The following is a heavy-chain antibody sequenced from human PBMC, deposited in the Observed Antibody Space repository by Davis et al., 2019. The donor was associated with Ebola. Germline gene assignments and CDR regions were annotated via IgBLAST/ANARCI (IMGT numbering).Heavy chain of an antibody. J-gene: IGHJ5*02. CDR3: ARDEVVVAATGWFDP. V-gene: IGHV3-33*01. D-gene: IGHD2-15*01. Sequence: GGSLRLSCAASGFTFRSYGMHWVRQAPDKGLEWVAVIWYDGSRKYYGDSVKGRFTIPRDNSNNLLYLQMNSLRAEDTAVYYCARDEVVVAATGWFDPWGQGTLVTVSS. CDR2: IWYDGSRK. CDR1: GFTFRSYG.